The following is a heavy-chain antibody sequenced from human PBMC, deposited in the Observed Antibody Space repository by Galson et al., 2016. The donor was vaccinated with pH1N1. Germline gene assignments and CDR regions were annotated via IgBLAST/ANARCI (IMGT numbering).Heavy chain of an antibody. J-gene: IGHJ3*02. CDR3: ARDTSGHAPRPYGAFDI. CDR2: ISSSGSAI. CDR1: DFTFSSYE. D-gene: IGHD3-10*01. Sequence: SLRLSCAASDFTFSSYEMSWVRQAPGKGLERVAYISSSGSAIYYADSVEGRFTISRENAGNSLYLQMSSLRAEDTAVYYCARDTSGHAPRPYGAFDIWGQGTMVTVSS. V-gene: IGHV3-48*03.